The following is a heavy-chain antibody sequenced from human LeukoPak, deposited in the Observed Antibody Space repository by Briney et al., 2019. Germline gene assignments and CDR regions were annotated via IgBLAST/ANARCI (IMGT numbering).Heavy chain of an antibody. D-gene: IGHD6-19*01. CDR1: GFTFSSYA. J-gene: IGHJ4*02. CDR2: ISYDGSNK. CDR3: ASSSGSDY. V-gene: IGHV3-30-3*01. Sequence: GGSLRLSCAASGFTFSSYAMHWVRQAPGKGLEWVAVISYDGSNKYYADSVKGRFTISRDNSKNTLYLQMNSLRAEETAVHHCASSSGSDYWGQRTLVTVSS.